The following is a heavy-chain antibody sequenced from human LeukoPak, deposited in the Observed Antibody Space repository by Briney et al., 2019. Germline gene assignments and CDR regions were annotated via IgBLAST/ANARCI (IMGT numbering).Heavy chain of an antibody. CDR1: GYTFTGNY. Sequence: ASVKVSCKASGYTFTGNYMHWVRQIPGQGLEWMGRINPKNGGTNHAQKFQGRVTMTRDTSISTAYMELRSLRSDDTAVYYCARDSSSSWGYFDYWGQGTLVTVSS. J-gene: IGHJ4*02. CDR3: ARDSSSSWGYFDY. D-gene: IGHD6-6*01. V-gene: IGHV1-2*06. CDR2: INPKNGGT.